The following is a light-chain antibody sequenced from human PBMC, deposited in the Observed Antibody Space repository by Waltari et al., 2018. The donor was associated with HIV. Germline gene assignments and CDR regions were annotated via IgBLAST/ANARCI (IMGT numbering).Light chain of an antibody. CDR3: SSYTSSGPRYVL. CDR2: NVS. V-gene: IGLV2-14*03. J-gene: IGLJ2*01. CDR1: SADVGGNIF. Sequence: SALTQPASVSVSPGRPITISCHVTSADVGGNIFGSWSKKHPGKAPNLIIYNVSSRPAGVSIRFSGSRSANTASLTISGLQVEDEADYFCSSYTSSGPRYVLFGGGTRLTVL.